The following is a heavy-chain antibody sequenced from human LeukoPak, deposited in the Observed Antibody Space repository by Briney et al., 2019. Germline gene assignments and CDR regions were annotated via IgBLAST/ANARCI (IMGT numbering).Heavy chain of an antibody. D-gene: IGHD7-27*01. Sequence: PGGSLRLSCGASGFTFSSYVMSWVRQAPGKGLEWVSVISGSGGSIGRADSVKGRFTVSRDNSKNTLYLQMNSLRADDTAVYYCARSDWGLDYWGQGTLVTVSS. V-gene: IGHV3-23*01. CDR3: ARSDWGLDY. CDR2: ISGSGGSI. J-gene: IGHJ4*02. CDR1: GFTFSSYV.